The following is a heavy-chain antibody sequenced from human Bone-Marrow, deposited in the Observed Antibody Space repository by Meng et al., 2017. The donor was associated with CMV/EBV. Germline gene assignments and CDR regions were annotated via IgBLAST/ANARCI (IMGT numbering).Heavy chain of an antibody. D-gene: IGHD3-10*01. CDR3: ARGPMYYYGSGSYYHYYYYYGMDV. V-gene: IGHV4-39*07. CDR1: GGSISSSNYY. CDR2: IYYSGST. Sequence: SETLSLTCTVSGGSISSSNYYWGWIRQPPGQGLEWIGSIYYSGSTYYNPSLKSRVTISVDTSKNQFSLKLSSVTAADTAVYYCARGPMYYYGSGSYYHYYYYYGMDVWGQGTTVTVSS. J-gene: IGHJ6*02.